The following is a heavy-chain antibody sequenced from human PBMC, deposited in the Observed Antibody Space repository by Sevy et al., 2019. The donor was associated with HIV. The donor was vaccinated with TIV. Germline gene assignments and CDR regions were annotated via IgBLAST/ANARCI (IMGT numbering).Heavy chain of an antibody. Sequence: GGSLRLSCATSGFSFRDAWRNWVRQAPGRGLEWVGRIKSKSDAGTRDFAAPVKGRFVISRDDSKNTVYLKMNSVKSEDSAVYYCAAGVGMSDFDYWGQGVLVTVSS. CDR1: GFSFRDAW. CDR3: AAGVGMSDFDY. CDR2: IKSKSDAGTR. V-gene: IGHV3-15*01. J-gene: IGHJ4*02. D-gene: IGHD1-26*01.